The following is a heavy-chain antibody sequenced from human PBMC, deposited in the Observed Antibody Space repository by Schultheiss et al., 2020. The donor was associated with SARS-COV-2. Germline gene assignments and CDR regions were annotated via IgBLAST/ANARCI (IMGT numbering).Heavy chain of an antibody. CDR2: INHSGST. D-gene: IGHD6-13*01. Sequence: SETLSLTCAVYGGSFSGYYWSWIRQPPGKGLEWIGEINHSGSTNYNPSLKSRVTISVDTSKNQFSLKLSSVAAADTAVYYCARGRGSSSHYYYYYMDVWGKGTTVTVSS. CDR1: GGSFSGYY. CDR3: ARGRGSSSHYYYYYMDV. J-gene: IGHJ6*03. V-gene: IGHV4-34*01.